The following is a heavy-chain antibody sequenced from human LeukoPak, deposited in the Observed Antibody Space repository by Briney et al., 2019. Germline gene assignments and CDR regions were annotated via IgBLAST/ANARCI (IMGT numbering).Heavy chain of an antibody. CDR3: TTLMITFGGVIVRLFDY. CDR1: GFTFSSYA. Sequence: GGSLRLPCAASGFTFSSYAMSWVRQAPGKGLEWVSAISGSGGSTYYADSVKGRFTISRDNSKNTLYLQMNSLKTEDTAVYYCTTLMITFGGVIVRLFDYWGQGTLVTVSS. CDR2: ISGSGGST. J-gene: IGHJ4*02. D-gene: IGHD3-16*02. V-gene: IGHV3-23*01.